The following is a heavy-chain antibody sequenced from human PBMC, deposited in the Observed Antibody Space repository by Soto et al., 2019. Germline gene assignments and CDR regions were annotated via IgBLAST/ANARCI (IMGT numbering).Heavy chain of an antibody. V-gene: IGHV3-23*01. CDR3: AKGIYYDILTGSREIGFDY. J-gene: IGHJ4*02. CDR1: GFTFSSYA. Sequence: EVQLLESGGGLVQPGGSLRLSCAASGFTFSSYAMSWVRQAPGKGLEWVSAISGSGGSTYYADSVKGRFTISRDNSKNTLYLQMNSLRAEDTAVYYCAKGIYYDILTGSREIGFDYWGQGTLVTVSS. CDR2: ISGSGGST. D-gene: IGHD3-9*01.